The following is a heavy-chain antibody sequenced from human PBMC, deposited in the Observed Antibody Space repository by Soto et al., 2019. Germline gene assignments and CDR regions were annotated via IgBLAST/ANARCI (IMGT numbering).Heavy chain of an antibody. J-gene: IGHJ3*02. V-gene: IGHV3-21*01. D-gene: IGHD2-8*01. CDR1: GFTFSSYS. CDR2: ISSSSSYI. CDR3: ARDPSYDDAFDI. Sequence: PGGSLRLSCAASGFTFSSYSMNWVRQAPGKGLEWVSSISSSSSYIYYADSVKGRFTISRGNAKNSLYLQMNSLRAEDTAVYYCARDPSYDDAFDIWGQGTMVTVSS.